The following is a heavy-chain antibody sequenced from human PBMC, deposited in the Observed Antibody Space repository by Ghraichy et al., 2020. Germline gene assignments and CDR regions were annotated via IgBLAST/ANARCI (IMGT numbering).Heavy chain of an antibody. CDR1: GFSFGAYW. Sequence: SLRLSCVASGFSFGAYWLSWVRQAPGKGLEWVANIHESGSGKYYVDSVRGRFTISRDNAKNSLYLQMNSLRDEDTAVYYCARDGMGGYLDCWGQGTPVTVSS. J-gene: IGHJ4*02. CDR3: ARDGMGGYLDC. D-gene: IGHD1-26*01. V-gene: IGHV3-7*01. CDR2: IHESGSGK.